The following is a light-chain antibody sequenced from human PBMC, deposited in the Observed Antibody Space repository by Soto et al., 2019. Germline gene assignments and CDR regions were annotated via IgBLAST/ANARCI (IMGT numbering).Light chain of an antibody. Sequence: EIVLTQSPGSLSLSPGQRATLSCRASQSVDTTFFAWYQKKPGQAPRLLIYGASKRATGIPDRFSGSGFGTDFTLIISRLEPEDFELYYCQQYMSSVTFGQGTKVEIK. CDR3: QQYMSSVT. J-gene: IGKJ1*01. CDR2: GAS. V-gene: IGKV3-20*01. CDR1: QSVDTTF.